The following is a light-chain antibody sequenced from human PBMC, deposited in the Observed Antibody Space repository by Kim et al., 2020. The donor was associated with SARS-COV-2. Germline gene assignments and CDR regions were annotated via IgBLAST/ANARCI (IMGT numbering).Light chain of an antibody. V-gene: IGKV2-28*01. Sequence: DIVMTQSPLSLPVTPGEPASISCRSSQSLLYSNGYNYLGWFLQKPGQSPQLLIYLGSNRASGVPDRFSGSGSGTEFALKISRVEAEDVGVYYCMQTLQIPWSFGQGTKLEI. J-gene: IGKJ2*03. CDR3: MQTLQIPWS. CDR2: LGS. CDR1: QSLLYSNGYNY.